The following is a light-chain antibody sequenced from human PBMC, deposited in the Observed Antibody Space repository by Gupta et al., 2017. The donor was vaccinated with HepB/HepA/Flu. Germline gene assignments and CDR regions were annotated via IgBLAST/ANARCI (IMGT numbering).Light chain of an antibody. J-gene: IGLJ3*02. V-gene: IGLV1-40*01. CDR2: TNN. Sequence: QSVLTQPPSVSGAPGQRVTISCPGSSSNIGAGYDVHWYQQLPGTAPKLLICTNNNRPSGVPDRFSGSRSGTSASLAITGLQAEDEADYYCQSYDSTLNGVLFGGGTKLTVL. CDR3: QSYDSTLNGVL. CDR1: SSNIGAGYD.